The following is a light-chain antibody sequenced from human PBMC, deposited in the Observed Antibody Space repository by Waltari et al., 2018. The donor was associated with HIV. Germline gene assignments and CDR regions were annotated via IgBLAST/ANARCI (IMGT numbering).Light chain of an antibody. CDR2: EVN. CDR3: CSYAGGRVFVL. CDR1: ISDIGSYNL. J-gene: IGLJ2*01. Sequence: QSALSQPASVSGSPGQSITISCTGTISDIGSYNLVSWYHHYPGRAPKLIIYEVNKRPSGVSDRFSGSKSGNRASLTVAGVKVEDEADYYCCSYAGGRVFVLFGGGTRLTV. V-gene: IGLV2-23*02.